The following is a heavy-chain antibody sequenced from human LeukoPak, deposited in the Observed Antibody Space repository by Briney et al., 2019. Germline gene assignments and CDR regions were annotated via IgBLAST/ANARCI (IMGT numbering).Heavy chain of an antibody. Sequence: GASVKVSCKASGYTFTSYYIHWVRQAPGQGLEWMGIINPSGGSTNYAQKFQGRVTMTRDTSTSTVYMELSSLRSEDTAVYYCAREPIAAAGPFDYWGQGTLVTVSS. CDR2: INPSGGST. J-gene: IGHJ4*02. CDR3: AREPIAAAGPFDY. V-gene: IGHV1-46*01. D-gene: IGHD6-13*01. CDR1: GYTFTSYY.